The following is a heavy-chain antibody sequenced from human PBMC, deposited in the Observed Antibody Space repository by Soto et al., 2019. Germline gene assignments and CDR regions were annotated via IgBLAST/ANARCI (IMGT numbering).Heavy chain of an antibody. V-gene: IGHV3-21*01. CDR1: GFTFSSYS. Sequence: GGSLRLSCAASGFTFSSYSMNWVRQAPGKGLEWVSSISSSSSYIYYADSVKGRFTISRDNAKNSLYLQMNSLRAEDTAVYYCARDNQPTRIAAAGPIYYYYGMDVWGQGTTVTVSS. CDR2: ISSSSSYI. J-gene: IGHJ6*02. CDR3: ARDNQPTRIAAAGPIYYYYGMDV. D-gene: IGHD6-13*01.